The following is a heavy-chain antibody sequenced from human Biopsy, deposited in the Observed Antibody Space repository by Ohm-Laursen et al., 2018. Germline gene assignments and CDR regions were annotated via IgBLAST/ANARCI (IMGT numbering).Heavy chain of an antibody. CDR3: AREDYYTWFDP. D-gene: IGHD2/OR15-2a*01. Sequence: SETLSLTCTVSGGSINGGSYYWSWHRQPPGKGLEWIGYIYYSGNTHYNPSLKSRVTMSIDTSKNQFSLRLSSVTSADTAVYYCAREDYYTWFDPWGQGTLVTVSS. CDR1: GGSINGGSYY. V-gene: IGHV4-61*01. J-gene: IGHJ5*02. CDR2: IYYSGNT.